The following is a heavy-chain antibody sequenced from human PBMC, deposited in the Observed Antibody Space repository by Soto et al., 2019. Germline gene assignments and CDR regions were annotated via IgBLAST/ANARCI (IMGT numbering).Heavy chain of an antibody. V-gene: IGHV4-39*01. CDR3: GRHPTGLWFGAGPDY. CDR1: GGAISRRISY. CDR2: FYYNGNT. D-gene: IGHD3-10*01. Sequence: QPQLQASGPGLVKPSETLSLTGTGSGGAISRRISYWGWIRQPPGGGLAWIGSFYYNGNTYYNPSLMSRVTISVDTSKNQFSLKLGAVTAADTAVYYCGRHPTGLWFGAGPDYWGQGTLVTVSS. J-gene: IGHJ4*02.